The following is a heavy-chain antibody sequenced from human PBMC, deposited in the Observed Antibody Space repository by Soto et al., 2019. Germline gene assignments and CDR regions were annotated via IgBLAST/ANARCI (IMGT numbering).Heavy chain of an antibody. CDR3: ARTELGYQLLFNYYYGMDV. Sequence: SETLSLTCTVSGGSVSSGSYYWSLIRQPPGKGLEWIGYIYYSGSTNYNPSLKSRVTISVDTSKNQFSLKLSSVTAADTAVYYCARTELGYQLLFNYYYGMDVWGQGTTVTVSS. CDR2: IYYSGST. D-gene: IGHD2-2*01. V-gene: IGHV4-61*01. CDR1: GGSVSSGSYY. J-gene: IGHJ6*02.